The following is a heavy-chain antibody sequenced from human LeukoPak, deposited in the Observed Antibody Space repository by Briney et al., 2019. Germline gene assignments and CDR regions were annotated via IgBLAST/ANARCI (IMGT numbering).Heavy chain of an antibody. CDR2: ISYDGSNK. Sequence: PGGSLRLSCAASGFTFSSYGMHWVRQAPGKGLEWVAVISYDGSNKYYADSVKGRFTISRDNSKNTLYLQMNSLRAEDTAVYYCAKGRQWLVAPFDYWGQGTLVTVPS. CDR1: GFTFSSYG. V-gene: IGHV3-30*18. D-gene: IGHD6-19*01. CDR3: AKGRQWLVAPFDY. J-gene: IGHJ4*02.